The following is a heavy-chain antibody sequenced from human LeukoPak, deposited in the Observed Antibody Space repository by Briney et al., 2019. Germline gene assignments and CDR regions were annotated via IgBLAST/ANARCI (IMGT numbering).Heavy chain of an antibody. Sequence: SATLSLTCAVYGGSFSGYYWSWIRPPPGKGLEWIGEINHSGSTNYNPSLKSRVTISVDTSKNQFSLKLSSVTAADTAVYYCARGRDGYKHFDYWGQGTLVTVSS. D-gene: IGHD5-24*01. CDR3: ARGRDGYKHFDY. J-gene: IGHJ4*02. CDR2: INHSGST. V-gene: IGHV4-34*01. CDR1: GGSFSGYY.